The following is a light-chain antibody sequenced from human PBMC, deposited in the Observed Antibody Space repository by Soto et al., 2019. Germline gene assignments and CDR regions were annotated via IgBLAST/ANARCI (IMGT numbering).Light chain of an antibody. CDR3: CSPTTSHTYG. CDR2: HVT. Sequence: SVLTQPASVSGSPGQSITISCTGTSSDIGHYDYVSWYQQHPGKAPKLMIYHVTYRPSGVSNRYSGSKSGNSASLTISGLQADDQADYYCCSPTTSHTYGFGSGTKVTVL. V-gene: IGLV2-14*03. CDR1: SSDIGHYDY. J-gene: IGLJ1*01.